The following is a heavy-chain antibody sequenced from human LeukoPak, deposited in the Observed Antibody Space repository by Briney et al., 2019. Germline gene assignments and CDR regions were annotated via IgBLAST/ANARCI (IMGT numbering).Heavy chain of an antibody. CDR2: VNSDGTST. D-gene: IGHD4-23*01. CDR3: AGGGFSGFDH. Sequence: GGSLRLSCAAAQSTFYSYWMHWVRLVPGRGLAWVSRVNSDGTSTTYADSVKGRFTVSRDNAQNTLYLQMDSLRVDDTAVYYCAGGGFSGFDHWGQGILVTVSS. J-gene: IGHJ4*02. CDR1: QSTFYSYW. V-gene: IGHV3-74*03.